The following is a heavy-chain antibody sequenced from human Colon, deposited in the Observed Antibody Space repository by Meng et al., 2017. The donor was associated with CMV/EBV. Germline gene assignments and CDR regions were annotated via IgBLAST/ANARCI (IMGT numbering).Heavy chain of an antibody. D-gene: IGHD5-12*01. CDR1: GFNFNSHG. CDR2: ISNSGGTI. CDR3: ARSVTTSDFDYYYGMDV. Sequence: GESLKISCAASGFNFNSHGMHWVRQAPGKGLEWISYISNSGGTIYYADSVKGRFTISRDNAKNSLYLQLNSLRAEDTAVYYCARSVTTSDFDYYYGMDVWGQGTTVTVSS. J-gene: IGHJ6*02. V-gene: IGHV3-48*04.